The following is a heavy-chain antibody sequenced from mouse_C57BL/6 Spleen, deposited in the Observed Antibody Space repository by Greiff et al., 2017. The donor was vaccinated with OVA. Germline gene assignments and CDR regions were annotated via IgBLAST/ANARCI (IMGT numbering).Heavy chain of an antibody. V-gene: IGHV1-53*01. CDR3: ARGGLGLYAMDY. Sequence: QVQLQQPGIDLVKPGASVKLSCKASGYTFTSYWLHWVKQRPGQGLEWIGNINPSNGGTNYTEKFKSKATLTVDKSSSTAYMQLSSLTSKDSAVYYCARGGLGLYAMDYWGQGTSVTVSS. CDR1: GYTFTSYW. J-gene: IGHJ4*01. CDR2: INPSNGGT.